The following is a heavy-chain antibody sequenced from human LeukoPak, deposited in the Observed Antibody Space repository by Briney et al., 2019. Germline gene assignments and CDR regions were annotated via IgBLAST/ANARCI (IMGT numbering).Heavy chain of an antibody. CDR3: VTYYFDSSGPKKNY. D-gene: IGHD3-22*01. Sequence: SETLSLTCSVSDGSINSYYWSWIRQPPGKGLEWIGEINHSGSTNYNPSLKSRVTISVDTSKKQFSLKLSSVTAADTAVYYCVTYYFDSSGPKKNYWGQGTLVTVSS. CDR1: DGSINSYY. CDR2: INHSGST. V-gene: IGHV4-34*01. J-gene: IGHJ4*02.